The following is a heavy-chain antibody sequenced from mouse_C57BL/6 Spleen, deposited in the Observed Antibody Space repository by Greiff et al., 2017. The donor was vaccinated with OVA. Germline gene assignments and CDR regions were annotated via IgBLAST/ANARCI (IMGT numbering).Heavy chain of an antibody. CDR3: APHHFTTVVATPAWFAY. Sequence: EVQLQQSGPVLVKPGASVKMSCKASGYTFTDYYMNWVKQSHGKSLEWIGVINPYNGGTSYNQKFKGKATLTVDKSSSTTYMKLNSLTSEDSAVDYCAPHHFTTVVATPAWFAYWGQGTLVTVSA. CDR1: GYTFTDYY. V-gene: IGHV1-19*01. CDR2: INPYNGGT. D-gene: IGHD1-1*01. J-gene: IGHJ3*01.